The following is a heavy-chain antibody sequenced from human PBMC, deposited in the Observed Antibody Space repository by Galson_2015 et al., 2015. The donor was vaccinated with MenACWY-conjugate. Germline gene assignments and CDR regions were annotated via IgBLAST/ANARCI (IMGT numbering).Heavy chain of an antibody. J-gene: IGHJ4*02. CDR1: GGSISSHY. D-gene: IGHD2-2*01. CDR2: IYYDGGT. CDR3: ARTYCSNNSCHRFFDY. Sequence: ETLSLTCTVSGGSISSHYWAWIRQPPGKGLEWIAMIYYDGGTNYYNPSLKSRVTISLDKSKNQFYLYLSSVTAADTAVYYCARTYCSNNSCHRFFDYWGQGTLVTVSS. V-gene: IGHV4-59*11.